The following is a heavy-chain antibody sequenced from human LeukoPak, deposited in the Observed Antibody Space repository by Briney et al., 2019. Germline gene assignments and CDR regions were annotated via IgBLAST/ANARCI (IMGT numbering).Heavy chain of an antibody. CDR1: GGTFSSYA. J-gene: IGHJ6*03. Sequence: SVKVSCKASGGTFSSYAISWVRQAPGQGLEWMGGIIPIFGTANYAQKFQGRVTITTDESTSTAYMELSSLRSEDTAVYYCARDRPPRIAARLHYYYFYMDVWGKGTTVTVSS. CDR2: IIPIFGTA. D-gene: IGHD6-6*01. V-gene: IGHV1-69*05. CDR3: ARDRPPRIAARLHYYYFYMDV.